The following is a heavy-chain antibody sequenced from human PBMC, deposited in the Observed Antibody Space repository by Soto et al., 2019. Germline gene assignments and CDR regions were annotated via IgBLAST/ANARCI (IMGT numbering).Heavy chain of an antibody. Sequence: GESLKISCKGSGYSFTSYWIGWVRQMPGKGLEWMGIIYPGDSDTRYSPSFQGQVTISADKSISTAYLQWSSLKASDTAMYYCARASTSAGDRDAFDIWGQGTMVTVSS. V-gene: IGHV5-51*01. CDR3: ARASTSAGDRDAFDI. CDR2: IYPGDSDT. D-gene: IGHD7-27*01. CDR1: GYSFTSYW. J-gene: IGHJ3*02.